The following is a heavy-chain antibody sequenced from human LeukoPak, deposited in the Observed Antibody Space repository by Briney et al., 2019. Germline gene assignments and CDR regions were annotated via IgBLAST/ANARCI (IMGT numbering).Heavy chain of an antibody. CDR1: GFTVSSNY. D-gene: IGHD3-22*01. CDR2: IYSGGST. Sequence: GGSLRLSCTASGFTVSSNYVSWVRQAPGKGLEWASVIYSGGSTYYADSVKGRFTVSRDNSKNTLYLQMNSLRAEDTAVYYCARAPFTYDSSGDSFDIWGQGTMVTVSS. J-gene: IGHJ3*02. V-gene: IGHV3-66*01. CDR3: ARAPFTYDSSGDSFDI.